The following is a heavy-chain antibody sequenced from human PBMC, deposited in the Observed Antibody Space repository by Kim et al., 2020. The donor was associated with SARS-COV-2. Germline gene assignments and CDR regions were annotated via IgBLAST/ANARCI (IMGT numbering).Heavy chain of an antibody. CDR3: ARGRVGVVPSPILGLGPFWKYYSMDV. J-gene: IGHJ6*03. Sequence: SETLSLTCAVFGDSFSHYHWTWVRRPPGKGLEWIGEINHSGTTNSNPSLKSRVTISSDTSKSQFSLKLTSLTAADTAVYYCARGRVGVVPSPILGLGPFWKYYSMDVWARGAAVTVSS. V-gene: IGHV4-34*01. CDR2: INHSGTT. D-gene: IGHD3-3*01. CDR1: GDSFSHYH.